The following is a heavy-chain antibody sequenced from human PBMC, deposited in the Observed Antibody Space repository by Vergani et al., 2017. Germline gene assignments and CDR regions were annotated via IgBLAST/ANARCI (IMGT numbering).Heavy chain of an antibody. CDR3: ARHSPSIAAAGTGAFDI. Sequence: EVQLVQSGAEVKKPEESLRISCKGSGYSFTSYWISWVRQMPGKGLEWMGRIDPSDSYTNYSPSFQGHVTISADKSISTAYLQWSSLKASDTAMYYCARHSPSIAAAGTGAFDIWGQGTMVTVSS. J-gene: IGHJ3*02. D-gene: IGHD6-13*01. CDR1: GYSFTSYW. V-gene: IGHV5-10-1*01. CDR2: IDPSDSYT.